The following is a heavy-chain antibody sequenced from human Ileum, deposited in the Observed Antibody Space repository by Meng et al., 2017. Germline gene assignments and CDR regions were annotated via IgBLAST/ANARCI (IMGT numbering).Heavy chain of an antibody. CDR3: ARQPTGYPNWFNP. D-gene: IGHD3-9*01. J-gene: IGHJ5*02. CDR1: GGSIGSTTTVYS. Sequence: QASCPDLVKPSRTLSLTCIVSGGSIGSTTTVYSWGWIRQPPGKGLEWIGSIYSTGTTYYNPSLESRVTISRDTSKNQFSLKLTSVTAADTAVYYCARQPTGYPNWFNPWGQGTLVTVSS. V-gene: IGHV4-39*07. CDR2: IYSTGTT.